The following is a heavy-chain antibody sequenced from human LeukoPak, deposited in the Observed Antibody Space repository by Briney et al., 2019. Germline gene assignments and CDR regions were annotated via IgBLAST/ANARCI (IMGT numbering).Heavy chain of an antibody. Sequence: GRSLRLSCVASGFTFDDYAMHWVRQAPGKGLEWVSGISWNSGSIGYADSVKGRFTISRDNAKNSLYLQMNSLRAEDTALYYCAKDQRGAVVVLFDYWGEGTLVAVSS. D-gene: IGHD3-22*01. CDR1: GFTFDDYA. CDR2: ISWNSGSI. V-gene: IGHV3-9*01. J-gene: IGHJ4*02. CDR3: AKDQRGAVVVLFDY.